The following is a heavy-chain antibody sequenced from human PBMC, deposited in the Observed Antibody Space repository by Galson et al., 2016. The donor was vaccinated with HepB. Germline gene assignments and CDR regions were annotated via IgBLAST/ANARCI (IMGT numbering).Heavy chain of an antibody. CDR3: ARDFDPFGP. D-gene: IGHD3-9*01. CDR2: IFYSGTT. Sequence: ETLSLTCAVSGGTISRYYWSWIRQPPGKEMEWIGYIFYSGTTKYNPPLKSRVTISVDTSKNQFSLKLTSLTAADTAVYYCARDFDPFGPWGQGILVTVSS. CDR1: GGTISRYY. V-gene: IGHV4-59*01. J-gene: IGHJ5*02.